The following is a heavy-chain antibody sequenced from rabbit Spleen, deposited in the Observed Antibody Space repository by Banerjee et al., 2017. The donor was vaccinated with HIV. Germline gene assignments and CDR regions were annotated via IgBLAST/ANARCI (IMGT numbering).Heavy chain of an antibody. Sequence: QSLEESGGDLVKPGASLTLTCIASGVSFSGNSYMCWVRQAPGKGLEWIACIDTGSSGFTYFASWAKGRFTISKTSSTTVTLQMTSLTAADTATYFCARDLPDVIGWNFGWWGQGTLVTVS. V-gene: IGHV1S40*01. CDR3: ARDLPDVIGWNFGW. D-gene: IGHD4-1*01. J-gene: IGHJ3*01. CDR2: IDTGSSGFT. CDR1: GVSFSGNSY.